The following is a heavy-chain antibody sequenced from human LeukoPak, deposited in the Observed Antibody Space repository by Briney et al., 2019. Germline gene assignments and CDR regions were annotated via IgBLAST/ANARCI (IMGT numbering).Heavy chain of an antibody. D-gene: IGHD3-16*01. CDR1: GGSISSYY. Sequence: SETLSLTCTVSGGSISSYYWSWIRQPPGKGLEWIGYIYYSGSTNYNPSLKSRVTISVDTSKNQFSLKLSSVTAADTAVYYCARLPLSWGSYIDYWGQGTLVTVSS. V-gene: IGHV4-59*01. CDR3: ARLPLSWGSYIDY. CDR2: IYYSGST. J-gene: IGHJ4*02.